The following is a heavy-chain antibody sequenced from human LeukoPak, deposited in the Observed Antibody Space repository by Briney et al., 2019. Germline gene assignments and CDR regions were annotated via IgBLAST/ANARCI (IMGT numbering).Heavy chain of an antibody. CDR3: AKDPYCSSTSCAY. D-gene: IGHD2-2*01. J-gene: IGHJ4*02. Sequence: GGSLRLSCAASGFTFSSYGMHWVRQAPGKGLEWVAFIRYDGSNKYYADSVKGRFTISRDNSKNTLFLQMNSLRAEDTAVYYCAKDPYCSSTSCAYWGQGTLVTVSS. V-gene: IGHV3-30*02. CDR1: GFTFSSYG. CDR2: IRYDGSNK.